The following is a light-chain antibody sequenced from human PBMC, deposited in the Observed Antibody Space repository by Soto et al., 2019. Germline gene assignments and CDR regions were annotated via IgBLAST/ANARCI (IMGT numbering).Light chain of an antibody. CDR3: QQYNNWPYT. Sequence: EIVMTQYPATLSVSPGERATLSCRASQSVSSNLAWYQQKPGQAPRLLIYGASTRATGIPARFSGSGSGTEFTLTISSLKSEDFAVYYCQQYNNWPYTFGQGTKLEIK. CDR2: GAS. CDR1: QSVSSN. J-gene: IGKJ2*01. V-gene: IGKV3-15*01.